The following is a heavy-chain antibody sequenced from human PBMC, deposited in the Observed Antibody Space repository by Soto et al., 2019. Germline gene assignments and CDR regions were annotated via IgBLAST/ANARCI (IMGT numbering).Heavy chain of an antibody. J-gene: IGHJ6*02. CDR1: GFTFSSYA. CDR3: ARDLGYCSSTSCYSMPRGRSSESKGIKRTYGMDV. D-gene: IGHD2-2*01. V-gene: IGHV3-30-3*01. CDR2: ISYDGSNK. Sequence: GGSLRLSCAASGFTFSSYAMHWVRQAPGKGLEWVAVISYDGSNKYYADSVKGRFTISRDNSKNTLYLQMKSLRAEDTAVYYCARDLGYCSSTSCYSMPRGRSSESKGIKRTYGMDVWGQGTTVTVSS.